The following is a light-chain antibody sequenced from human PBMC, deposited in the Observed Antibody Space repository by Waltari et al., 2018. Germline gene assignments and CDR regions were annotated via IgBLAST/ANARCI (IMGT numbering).Light chain of an antibody. J-gene: IGKJ1*01. V-gene: IGKV3-15*01. CDR3: QQYNDWPPTWT. CDR1: QSIRSD. Sequence: EIVMTQSPATLSVSPGERATLSCRASQSIRSDLAWYQQKLGQTPRLLIYGASTRTTGIPARFSGSGSGTDFTLTISSLQSEDFAVYYCQQYNDWPPTWTFGQGTKVEI. CDR2: GAS.